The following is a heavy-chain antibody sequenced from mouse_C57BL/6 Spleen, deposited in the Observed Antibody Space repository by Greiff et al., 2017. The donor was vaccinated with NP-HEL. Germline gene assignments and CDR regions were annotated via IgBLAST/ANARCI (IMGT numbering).Heavy chain of an antibody. CDR3: ARREYDDYDDYYAMDY. D-gene: IGHD2-4*01. V-gene: IGHV14-3*01. J-gene: IGHJ4*01. Sequence: EVQLQQSVAELVRPGASVKLSCTASGFNIKNTYMHWVKQRPEQGLEWIGRIDPANGNTKYAPKFQGKATITADTSSNTAYLQLSSLTSEDTAIYYCARREYDDYDDYYAMDYWGQRTSVTVSS. CDR2: IDPANGNT. CDR1: GFNIKNTY.